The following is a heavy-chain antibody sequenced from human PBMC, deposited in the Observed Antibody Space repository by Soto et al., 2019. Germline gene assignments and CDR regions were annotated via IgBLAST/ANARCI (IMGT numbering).Heavy chain of an antibody. CDR2: IKQDGSEK. J-gene: IGHJ6*02. CDR1: GCIFSSYW. CDR3: AREGYRKYNYYGMDV. D-gene: IGHD5-18*01. V-gene: IGHV3-7*01. Sequence: GGSLRLSCSASGCIFSSYWMIWVRQAPGKGLEWVANIKQDGSEKYYVDSVKGRFTISRDNAKNSLYLQMNSLRAEDTAVYYCAREGYRKYNYYGMDVWGQGTTVTVSS.